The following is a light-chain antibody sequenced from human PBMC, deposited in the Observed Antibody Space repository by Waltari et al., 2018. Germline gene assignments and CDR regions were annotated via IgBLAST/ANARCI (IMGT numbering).Light chain of an antibody. J-gene: IGKJ4*01. CDR2: AAS. CDR3: LHLNNFPLS. CDR1: QGISTY. Sequence: DIQLNQSPSFLSASVRDRVTITCRASQGISTYLAWYQQKPGKAPKLLIYAASTLQSDIPSRFSGSGSETEFTLTISSLQPEDFATYYCLHLNNFPLSFGGGTKVELK. V-gene: IGKV1-9*01.